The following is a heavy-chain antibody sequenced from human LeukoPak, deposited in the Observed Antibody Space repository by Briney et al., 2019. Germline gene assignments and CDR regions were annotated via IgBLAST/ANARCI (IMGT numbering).Heavy chain of an antibody. D-gene: IGHD3-3*01. J-gene: IGHJ4*02. CDR1: GGSFSGYY. CDR2: INHSGST. V-gene: IGHV4-34*01. Sequence: SETLSLTCAVYGGSFSGYYWSWIRQPPGKGLEWIGEINHSGSTNYNPFLKSRVTISVDTSKNQFSLKLSSVTAADTAVYYCARLPITIFGVVYQNYFDYWGQGTLVTVSS. CDR3: ARLPITIFGVVYQNYFDY.